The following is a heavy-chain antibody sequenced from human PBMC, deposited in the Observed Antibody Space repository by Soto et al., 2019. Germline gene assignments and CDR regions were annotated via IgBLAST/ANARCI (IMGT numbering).Heavy chain of an antibody. J-gene: IGHJ6*02. CDR2: ISYDGSNK. D-gene: IGHD6-6*01. Sequence: QVQLVESGGGVVQPGRSLRLSCAASGFTFSSYGMHWVRQAPGKGLEWVAVISYDGSNKYYADSVKGRFTISRDNSKNTLYLQMNSLRAEDTAVYYCAKWGNSSSAGDYYYHYGMDVWGQGTTVTVSS. V-gene: IGHV3-30*18. CDR1: GFTFSSYG. CDR3: AKWGNSSSAGDYYYHYGMDV.